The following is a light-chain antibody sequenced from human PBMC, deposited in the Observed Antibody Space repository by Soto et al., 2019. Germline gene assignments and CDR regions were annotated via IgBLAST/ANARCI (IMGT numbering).Light chain of an antibody. CDR2: AAS. J-gene: IGKJ5*01. V-gene: IGKV1-39*01. CDR1: QSVSMY. CDR3: QQYDNLPV. Sequence: DIQMTQSPSSLSASVGDRVTITCRASQSVSMYLNWYQHKPGKAPKLLIYAASSLQSGVPSRFSGSGSGTDFTLTISSLQPEDIATYYCQQYDNLPVFGQGTRLEIK.